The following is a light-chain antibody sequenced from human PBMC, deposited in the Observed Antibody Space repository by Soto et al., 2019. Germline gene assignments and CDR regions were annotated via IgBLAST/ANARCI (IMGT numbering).Light chain of an antibody. V-gene: IGLV2-14*01. J-gene: IGLJ3*02. CDR1: SSDVGAYNS. CDR3: SSFTRSDTWV. Sequence: QSAVTQPASVSGSPGQSITISCTGTSSDVGAYNSVCWHQQHPGKAPKLMIYEVSKRPSGVSDRFSASKSGNTASLTISGLQADDEADYYCSSFTRSDTWVFGGGTKLTVL. CDR2: EVS.